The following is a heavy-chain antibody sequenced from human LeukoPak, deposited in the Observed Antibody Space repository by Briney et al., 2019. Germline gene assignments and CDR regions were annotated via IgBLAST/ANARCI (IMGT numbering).Heavy chain of an antibody. CDR2: IYTSGST. Sequence: SETLSLTCTVSGGSISSGSYYWSWIRQPAGKGLEWIGRIYTSGSTNYNPSLKSRVTISVDTSKNQFSLKLSSVTAADTAVYYCAREGTVPNWFDPWGQGTLVTVSS. CDR3: AREGTVPNWFDP. D-gene: IGHD4-11*01. J-gene: IGHJ5*02. CDR1: GGSISSGSYY. V-gene: IGHV4-61*02.